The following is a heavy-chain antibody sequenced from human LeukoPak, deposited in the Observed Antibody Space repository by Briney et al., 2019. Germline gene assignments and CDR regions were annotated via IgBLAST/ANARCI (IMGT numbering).Heavy chain of an antibody. V-gene: IGHV3-9*01. D-gene: IGHD3-10*01. Sequence: QSGGSLRLSCAASGFTFSSYAMSWVRQAPGKGLEWVSGISWNSGSIGYADSVKGRFTISRDNAKNSLYLQMNSLRAEDTALYYCAKVSAKRLYYYYGMDVWGQGTTVTVSS. CDR2: ISWNSGSI. CDR1: GFTFSSYA. CDR3: AKVSAKRLYYYYGMDV. J-gene: IGHJ6*02.